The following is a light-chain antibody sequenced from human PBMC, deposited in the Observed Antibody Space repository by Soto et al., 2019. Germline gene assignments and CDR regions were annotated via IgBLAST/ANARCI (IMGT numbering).Light chain of an antibody. CDR1: SSDVGGYNF. CDR3: RSYPSSNTYV. CDR2: DVS. V-gene: IGLV2-14*01. J-gene: IGLJ1*01. Sequence: QSALTQPASVSGSPGQSITISCTGTSSDVGGYNFVSWYQQHPGKVPQLMIYDVSNRASGVSNRFSGSKSGNTASLTISGLQAEDEADYYCRSYPSSNTYVFGTGTKVTVL.